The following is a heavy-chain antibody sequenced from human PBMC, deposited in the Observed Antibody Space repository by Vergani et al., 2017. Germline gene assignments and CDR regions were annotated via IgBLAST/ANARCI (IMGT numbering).Heavy chain of an antibody. D-gene: IGHD3-9*01. V-gene: IGHV1-18*01. CDR3: AREILRYFDWLSRGPFDY. CDR1: GYTFTSYG. CDR2: ISAYNGNT. Sequence: QVQVVQSGAEVKKPGASVKVSCKASGYTFTSYGISWVRQAPGQGLEWMGWISAYNGNTNYAQKLQGRVTMTTDTSTSTAYMELSSLRSEDTAVYYCAREILRYFDWLSRGPFDYWGQGTLVTVSS. J-gene: IGHJ4*02.